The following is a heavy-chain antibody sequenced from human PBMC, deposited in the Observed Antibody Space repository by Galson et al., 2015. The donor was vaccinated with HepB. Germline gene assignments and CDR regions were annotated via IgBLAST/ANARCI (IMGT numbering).Heavy chain of an antibody. CDR3: TREVDTMVRGVTPLDY. Sequence: SLRLSCAASGFTFGDYAMSWVRQAPGKGLEWVGFIRSKAYGGTTEYAASVKGRFTISRDDSKSIAYLQMNSLKTEDTAVYYCTREVDTMVRGVTPLDYWGQGTLVTVSS. D-gene: IGHD3-10*01. CDR2: IRSKAYGGTT. V-gene: IGHV3-49*04. CDR1: GFTFGDYA. J-gene: IGHJ4*02.